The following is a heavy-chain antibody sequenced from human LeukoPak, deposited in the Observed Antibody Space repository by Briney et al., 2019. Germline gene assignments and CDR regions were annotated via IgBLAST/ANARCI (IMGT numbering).Heavy chain of an antibody. CDR2: IRYDGSNK. V-gene: IGHV3-30*02. CDR3: AKHHSSSWYLFDY. CDR1: GFTFSSYG. Sequence: GSLLLSCAASGFTFSSYGMHWVRQAPGKGLEWVAFIRYDGSNKYYAASGKGRFTISRDNSKNTLYLQMNSLRAEDTAVYYCAKHHSSSWYLFDYWGQGTLVTVSS. D-gene: IGHD6-13*01. J-gene: IGHJ4*02.